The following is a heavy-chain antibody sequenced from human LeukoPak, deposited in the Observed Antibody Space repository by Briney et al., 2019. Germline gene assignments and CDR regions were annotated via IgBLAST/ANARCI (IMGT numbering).Heavy chain of an antibody. J-gene: IGHJ4*02. Sequence: PGGSLRLSCAASRFTFSRYWMSWVRQAPGKGLEWVANIKQDGSEKYYVDSVKGRFTISRDNSKNTLYLQMNSLRAEDTAVYYCAKAGYCSGGSCYASYYFDYWGQGTLVTVSS. V-gene: IGHV3-7*03. CDR1: RFTFSRYW. CDR2: IKQDGSEK. CDR3: AKAGYCSGGSCYASYYFDY. D-gene: IGHD2-15*01.